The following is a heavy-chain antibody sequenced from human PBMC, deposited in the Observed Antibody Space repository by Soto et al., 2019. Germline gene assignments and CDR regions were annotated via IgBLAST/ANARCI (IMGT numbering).Heavy chain of an antibody. Sequence: EVQLVESGGGLVQPGESLRLSCAASGFSFYNYWMNWVRQAPGKGPEWVANIKPDGSDKNYLDSVKGRFTISRDNAKNSLFLQMNSLRAEDTAVYYCARGSSNAFDIWGQGTMVTVSS. V-gene: IGHV3-7*02. CDR3: ARGSSNAFDI. CDR2: IKPDGSDK. J-gene: IGHJ3*02. CDR1: GFSFYNYW.